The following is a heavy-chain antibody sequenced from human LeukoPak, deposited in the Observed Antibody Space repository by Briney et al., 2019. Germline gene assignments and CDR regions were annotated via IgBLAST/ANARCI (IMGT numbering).Heavy chain of an antibody. D-gene: IGHD5-24*01. V-gene: IGHV4-39*07. Sequence: SETLSLTCTVSGGSISSYYWGWIRQPPGKGLEWIGSIYYSGSTYYNPSLKSRVTISVDTSKNQFSLKLSSVTAADTAVYYCASGSGKVATNFDYWGQGTLVTVSS. CDR2: IYYSGST. CDR1: GGSISSYY. CDR3: ASGSGKVATNFDY. J-gene: IGHJ4*02.